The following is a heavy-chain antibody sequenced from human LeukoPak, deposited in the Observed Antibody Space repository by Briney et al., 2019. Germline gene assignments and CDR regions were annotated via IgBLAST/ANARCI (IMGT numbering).Heavy chain of an antibody. Sequence: NTSETLSLTCTVSGGSVSSTDYYWGWIRQPPGKGLEWIGSMYYSGTTYYNPSLKSRITISVDTSKNQFSLKLSSVAAADTAVYYCAIITMVRGVTDFDYWGQGTLVTVSS. CDR1: GGSVSSTDYY. D-gene: IGHD3-10*01. V-gene: IGHV4-39*07. CDR2: MYYSGTT. J-gene: IGHJ4*02. CDR3: AIITMVRGVTDFDY.